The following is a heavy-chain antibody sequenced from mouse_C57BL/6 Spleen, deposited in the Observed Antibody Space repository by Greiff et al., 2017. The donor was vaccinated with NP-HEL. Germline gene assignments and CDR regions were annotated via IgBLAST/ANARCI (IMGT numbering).Heavy chain of an antibody. CDR3: ARGDYYGSRN. CDR2: INPGSGGP. V-gene: IGHV1-54*01. Sequence: VQLQQSGAELVRPGTSVQVSCKASGYAFTNYLIEWVKQRHGQGLEWIGVINPGSGGPSYNAKFKGKATLPANNSYSPAYMQLSSLTSVGSAVYFGARGDYYGSRNGGQGTLVTVSA. J-gene: IGHJ3*01. CDR1: GYAFTNYL. D-gene: IGHD1-1*01.